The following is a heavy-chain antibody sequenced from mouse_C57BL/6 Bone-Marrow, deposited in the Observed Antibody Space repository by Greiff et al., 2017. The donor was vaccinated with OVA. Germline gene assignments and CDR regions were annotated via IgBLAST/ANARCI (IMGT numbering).Heavy chain of an antibody. CDR3: ARINYWYFDV. J-gene: IGHJ1*03. V-gene: IGHV5-17*01. CDR2: ISSGSSTI. CDR1: GFTFSDYG. Sequence: EVNLVESGGGLVKPGGSLKLSCAASGFTFSDYGMHWVRQAPEKGLEWVAYISSGSSTIYYADTVKGRFTISRDNAKHTLFLQMTSLGSEDTAMYYCARINYWYFDVWGTGTTVTVSS.